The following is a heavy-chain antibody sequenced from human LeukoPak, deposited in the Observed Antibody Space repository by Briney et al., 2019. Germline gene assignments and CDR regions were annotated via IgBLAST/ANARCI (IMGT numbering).Heavy chain of an antibody. CDR3: ARGGYCSSTSCYTYYYYYYMDV. V-gene: IGHV4-59*01. D-gene: IGHD2-2*02. J-gene: IGHJ6*03. CDR1: GGSISSYY. Sequence: SETLSLTCTVSGGSISSYYWSWIRQPPGKGLEWIGYIYYSGSTNYNPSLKSRVTISVDTSKNQFSLKLSSVTAADTAVYYCARGGYCSSTSCYTYYYYYYMDVWGKGTTVTVSS. CDR2: IYYSGST.